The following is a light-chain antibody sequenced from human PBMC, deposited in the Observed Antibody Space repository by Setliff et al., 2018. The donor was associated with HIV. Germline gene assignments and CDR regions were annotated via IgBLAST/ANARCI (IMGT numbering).Light chain of an antibody. CDR3: SSYTSSSTFYV. CDR1: SSDVGGYNY. V-gene: IGLV2-14*03. J-gene: IGLJ1*01. Sequence: QSALAQPASMSGSPGQSITISCTGTSSDVGGYNYVSWYQQHPGKAPKFMIYDVSNRPSGVSNRFSGSKSGNTASLTISGLQAEDEADYYCSSYTSSSTFYVFGTGTKVTVL. CDR2: DVS.